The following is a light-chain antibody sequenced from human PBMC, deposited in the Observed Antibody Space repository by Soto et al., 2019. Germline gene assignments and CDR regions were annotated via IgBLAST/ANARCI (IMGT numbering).Light chain of an antibody. CDR1: QDINNY. CDR2: DAS. Sequence: DIQMTQSPSSLSASIGDRVTITCQASQDINNYLNWYQEKPGKAPKLLIFDASNLETGVPARFSGSGSGTDFSCTISSLQPEDIATYYCQQYDDLPLTFGGGTKVEI. J-gene: IGKJ4*01. V-gene: IGKV1-33*01. CDR3: QQYDDLPLT.